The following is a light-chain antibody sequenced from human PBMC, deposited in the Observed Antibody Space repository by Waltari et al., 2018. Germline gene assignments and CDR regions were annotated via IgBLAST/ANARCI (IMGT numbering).Light chain of an antibody. J-gene: IGKJ3*01. CDR3: QQRSKSFT. V-gene: IGKV3-11*01. CDR1: QSISSY. CDR2: DAS. Sequence: IVLQQSPATLSLSPGDRATLSRRASQSISSYLAWYQQKPGQAPRLLIYDASTRATGVPARFSGSGSVTDFTLTISSLEPEDFAIYYCQQRSKSFTFGPGTKVDMK.